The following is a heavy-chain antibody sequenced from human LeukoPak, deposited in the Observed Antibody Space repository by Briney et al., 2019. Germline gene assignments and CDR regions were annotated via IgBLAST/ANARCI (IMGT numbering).Heavy chain of an antibody. CDR2: IKQDGSEK. D-gene: IGHD6-19*01. V-gene: IGHV3-7*01. CDR3: ARMTLSYSSGWFDAFDI. CDR1: GFTFSSYV. J-gene: IGHJ3*02. Sequence: GGSLRLSCGVSGFTFSSYVMSWVRQAPGKGLEWVANIKQDGSEKYYVDSVKGRFTISRDNAKNSLYLQMNSLRAEDTAVYYCARMTLSYSSGWFDAFDIWGQGTMVTVSS.